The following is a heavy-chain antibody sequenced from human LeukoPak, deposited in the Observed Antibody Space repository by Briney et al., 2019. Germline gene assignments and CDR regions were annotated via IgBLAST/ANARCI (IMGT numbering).Heavy chain of an antibody. CDR3: TRALIGDTAMVKSRYFDY. V-gene: IGHV4-34*01. Sequence: SETLSLTCAVYGGSFSGYYWSWIRQPPGKGLEWIGEINHSGSTNYNPSLKSRVTISVDTSKNQFSLKLSSVTAADTAVYYCTRALIGDTAMVKSRYFDYWGQGTLVTVSS. CDR2: INHSGST. D-gene: IGHD5-18*01. J-gene: IGHJ4*02. CDR1: GGSFSGYY.